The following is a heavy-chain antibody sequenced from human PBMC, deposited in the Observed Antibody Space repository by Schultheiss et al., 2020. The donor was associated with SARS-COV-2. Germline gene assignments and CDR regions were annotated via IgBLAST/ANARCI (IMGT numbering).Heavy chain of an antibody. CDR2: ISSSSSYI. Sequence: GGSLRLSCAASGFTFSSYSMNWVRQVPGKGLEWVSSISSSSSYIYYADSVKGRFTISRDNAKNSLYLQMNSLRAEDTAVYYCAKDCCGGAGGDYWGQGTLVTVSS. J-gene: IGHJ4*02. D-gene: IGHD2-21*01. CDR3: AKDCCGGAGGDY. CDR1: GFTFSSYS. V-gene: IGHV3-21*01.